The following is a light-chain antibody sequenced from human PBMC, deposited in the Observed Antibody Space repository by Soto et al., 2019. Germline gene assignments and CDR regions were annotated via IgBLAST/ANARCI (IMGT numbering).Light chain of an antibody. J-gene: IGKJ3*01. CDR3: QQYDNLPLT. CDR1: QDITKY. Sequence: DIQMTQSPSSLAASVGDRVTITCQASQDITKYLNWYQQKPGIAPKVLISDASNLETGVPPRFSGSGSGTEFTLTISGLQLEDFVTYYCQQYDNLPLTFGPGTQVEMK. V-gene: IGKV1-33*01. CDR2: DAS.